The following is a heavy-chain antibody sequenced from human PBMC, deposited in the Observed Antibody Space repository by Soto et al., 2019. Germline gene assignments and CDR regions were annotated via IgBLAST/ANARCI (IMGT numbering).Heavy chain of an antibody. CDR2: VFSDGDT. D-gene: IGHD2-15*01. CDR1: GGSSRSDY. V-gene: IGHV4-4*07. Sequence: SETLSLTCTDSGGSSRSDYWSWIRQPAGQGLEWIGRVFSDGDTKYNPSLTSRVTMSVDTSKNQLSLRLSSVTAADSAVYYCAREARGGFSGIFDTWGQGTLVTVSS. CDR3: AREARGGFSGIFDT. J-gene: IGHJ4*02.